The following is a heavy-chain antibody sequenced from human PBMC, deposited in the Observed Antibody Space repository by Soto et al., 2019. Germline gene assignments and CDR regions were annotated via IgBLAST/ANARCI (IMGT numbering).Heavy chain of an antibody. J-gene: IGHJ4*02. V-gene: IGHV1-8*01. CDR3: ARAPRPAAIAVLDH. CDR1: GYSFTSYD. D-gene: IGHD6-19*01. Sequence: QVPLVQSGTEVKTSGPSVKVSCKASGYSFTSYDINWLRQATGQGPEWMGWVNPNTGDTGLAQRFQARVTLSSDTSINTAYVEVSSLRPDDTAIYFCARAPRPAAIAVLDHWGQGTLVAVSS. CDR2: VNPNTGDT.